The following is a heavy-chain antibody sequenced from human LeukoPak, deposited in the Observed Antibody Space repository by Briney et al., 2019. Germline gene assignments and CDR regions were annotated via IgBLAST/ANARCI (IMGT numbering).Heavy chain of an antibody. CDR1: GFTFSSSW. Sequence: GGSLRLSCAASGFTFSSSWMTWVRQAPGKGLEWVANIKQDGSEKYYVDSVKGRFTISRDNAKNSLYLQMNSLRADDTAVYYCARGNLWDYRRYYYYMDVWGKGTTVTVSS. V-gene: IGHV3-7*01. CDR2: IKQDGSEK. J-gene: IGHJ6*03. CDR3: ARGNLWDYRRYYYYMDV. D-gene: IGHD4-11*01.